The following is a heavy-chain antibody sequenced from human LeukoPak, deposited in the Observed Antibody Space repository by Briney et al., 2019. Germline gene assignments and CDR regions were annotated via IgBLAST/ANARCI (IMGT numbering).Heavy chain of an antibody. V-gene: IGHV1-46*01. CDR2: INPSGGST. CDR3: ARGSLEGATNPFDY. Sequence: ASLKDSCQASGYTFTSYYMHWVRQAPGQGIEWMGIINPSGGSTSYAQKFQGRVTMTRDMSTSRDYMELSSLRSEDTAVYYCARGSLEGATNPFDYWGQGTLVTVSS. CDR1: GYTFTSYY. D-gene: IGHD1-26*01. J-gene: IGHJ4*02.